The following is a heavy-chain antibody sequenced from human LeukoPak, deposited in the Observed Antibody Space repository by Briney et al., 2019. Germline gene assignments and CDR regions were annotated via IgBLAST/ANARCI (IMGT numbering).Heavy chain of an antibody. CDR2: INQDGSET. CDR1: GFTFGSSS. D-gene: IGHD6-19*01. J-gene: IGHJ3*02. Sequence: PGGSLRLSCAASGFTFGSSSTSWVRQAPGQGLQWVANINQDGSETYYVDSVKGRFTISRDNAKNSLYLQMNSLRAEDTAVYYCARWWDSSGWQTTTDDAFDIWGQGTMVTVSS. V-gene: IGHV3-7*01. CDR3: ARWWDSSGWQTTTDDAFDI.